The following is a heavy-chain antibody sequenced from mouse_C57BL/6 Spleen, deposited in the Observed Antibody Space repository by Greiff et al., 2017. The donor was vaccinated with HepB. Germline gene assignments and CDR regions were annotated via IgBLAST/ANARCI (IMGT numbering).Heavy chain of an antibody. CDR2: IWSGGST. Sequence: QVQLKQSGPGLVQPSQSLSITCTVSGFSLTSYGVHWVRQSPGKGLEWLGVIWSGGSTDYNAAFISRLSISKDNSKSQVFFKMNSLQADDTAIYYCASSYYYGSSSYWYFDVWGTGTTVTVSS. CDR1: GFSLTSYG. CDR3: ASSYYYGSSSYWYFDV. J-gene: IGHJ1*03. V-gene: IGHV2-2*01. D-gene: IGHD1-1*01.